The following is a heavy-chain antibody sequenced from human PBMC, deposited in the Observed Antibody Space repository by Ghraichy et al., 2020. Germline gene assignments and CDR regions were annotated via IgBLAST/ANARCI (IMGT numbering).Heavy chain of an antibody. CDR1: GGSISSYY. J-gene: IGHJ5*02. CDR3: ARPTGYCSGGSCPAGDNWFDP. V-gene: IGHV4-4*09. D-gene: IGHD2-15*01. Sequence: SQTLSLTCTVSGGSISSYYWSWIRQPPGKGLEWIGYIYTSGSTNYNPSLKSRVTISVDTSKNQFSLKLSSVTAADTAVYYCARPTGYCSGGSCPAGDNWFDPWGQGTLVTVSS. CDR2: IYTSGST.